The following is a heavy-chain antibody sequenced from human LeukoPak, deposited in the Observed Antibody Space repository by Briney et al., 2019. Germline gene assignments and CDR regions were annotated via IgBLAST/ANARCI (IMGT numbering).Heavy chain of an antibody. CDR3: ANGGDPYYYDSSGYYYLFDY. J-gene: IGHJ4*02. CDR1: GFTLNIYA. CDR2: ISGSGGST. V-gene: IGHV3-23*01. D-gene: IGHD3-22*01. Sequence: PGGSLRLSCAASGFTLNIYAMNWVRQAPGKGLEWVSAISGSGGSTYYADSVKGRFTISRDNSKNTLYLQMNSLRAEDTAVYYCANGGDPYYYDSSGYYYLFDYWGQGTLVTVSS.